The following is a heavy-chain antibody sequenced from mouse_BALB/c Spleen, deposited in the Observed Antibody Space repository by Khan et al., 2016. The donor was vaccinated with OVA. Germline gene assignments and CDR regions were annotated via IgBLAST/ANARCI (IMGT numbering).Heavy chain of an antibody. Sequence: QVQLQQSGAELVRPGASVKLSCKASGYTFTSYWMNWVRQRPGQGLDWIGKINPSDSETHYNQMFKDKATLTVDKSSGTAYMQLSSLTSKDSAIYYCTRREKYGYDPSWFAYWGQGTLVTVSA. V-gene: IGHV1-61*01. CDR1: GYTFTSYW. J-gene: IGHJ3*01. CDR3: TRREKYGYDPSWFAY. D-gene: IGHD2-2*01. CDR2: INPSDSET.